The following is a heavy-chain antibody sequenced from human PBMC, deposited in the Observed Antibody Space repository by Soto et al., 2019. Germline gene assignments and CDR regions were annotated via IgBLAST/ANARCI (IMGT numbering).Heavy chain of an antibody. Sequence: EVQLLESGGGLVQPGGSLRLSCAASGFTFSDYAMAWVRQAPGKGLEWVSSISASGGSTYFADSVRGRFTISRDNSKSTLYLQMDSLRAEDTAVYYCAKTVAGYYYYRLDVWGQGTTVTVSS. D-gene: IGHD6-19*01. CDR2: ISASGGST. V-gene: IGHV3-23*01. CDR1: GFTFSDYA. J-gene: IGHJ6*02. CDR3: AKTVAGYYYYRLDV.